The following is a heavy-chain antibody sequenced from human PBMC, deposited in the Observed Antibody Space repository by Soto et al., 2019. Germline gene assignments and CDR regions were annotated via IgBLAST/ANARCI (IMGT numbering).Heavy chain of an antibody. CDR3: AKLYSSGYEMGYYFDH. J-gene: IGHJ4*02. CDR2: IRASGGST. Sequence: GGSLRLSCVATGFTFSIHAMSWVRQAPGKGLEWVSGIRASGGSTYYADSVDGRFTISRDNSKNTLYLQMNSLRAEDTAVYYCAKLYSSGYEMGYYFDHWGQGTLVTVSS. CDR1: GFTFSIHA. D-gene: IGHD3-22*01. V-gene: IGHV3-23*01.